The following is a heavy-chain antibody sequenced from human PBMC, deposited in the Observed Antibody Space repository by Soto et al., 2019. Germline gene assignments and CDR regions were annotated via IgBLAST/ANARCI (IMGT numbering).Heavy chain of an antibody. J-gene: IGHJ6*02. Sequence: SETLSLTCTVSGGSISSYYLSWIRQPPGKGLEWIGDIYYSGSTNYNPSLKSRVTISVDTSKNQFSLKVSSVTAADTAVYYCARDISKYGMDVWGQGTTVTVYS. CDR3: ARDISKYGMDV. V-gene: IGHV4-59*01. CDR2: IYYSGST. CDR1: GGSISSYY. D-gene: IGHD1-20*01.